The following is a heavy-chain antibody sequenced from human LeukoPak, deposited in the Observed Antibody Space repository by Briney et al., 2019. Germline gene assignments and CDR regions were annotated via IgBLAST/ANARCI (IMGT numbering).Heavy chain of an antibody. V-gene: IGHV4-38-2*01. CDR2: VYHSGYT. J-gene: IGHJ6*04. CDR1: GYSISSDYY. D-gene: IGHD4-17*01. Sequence: SETLSLTCAVSGYSISSDYYWNWIRQVPGKGLEWIGSVYHSGYTYYNPSLKSRVTISGDTSKNLFSLKLSSVTAADTAVYYCARCQDYVQGGMDVWGKGTTVTVSS. CDR3: ARCQDYVQGGMDV.